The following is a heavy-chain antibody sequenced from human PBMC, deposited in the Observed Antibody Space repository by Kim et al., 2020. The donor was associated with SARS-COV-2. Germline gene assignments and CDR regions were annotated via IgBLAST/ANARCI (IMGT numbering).Heavy chain of an antibody. CDR2: ISSSSSYT. J-gene: IGHJ4*02. D-gene: IGHD3-10*01. CDR1: GFTFSDYY. V-gene: IGHV3-11*06. Sequence: GGSLRLSCAASGFTFSDYYMSWIRQAPGKGLEWVSYISSSSSYTNYADSVKGRFTISRDNAKNSLYLQMNSLRAEDTAVYYCAGGPRITMVRGVLPFDYWGQGTLVTVSS. CDR3: AGGPRITMVRGVLPFDY.